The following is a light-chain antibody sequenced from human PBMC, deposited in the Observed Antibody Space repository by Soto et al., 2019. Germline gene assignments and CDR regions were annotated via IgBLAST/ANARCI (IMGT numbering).Light chain of an antibody. V-gene: IGLV1-47*01. CDR3: TAWDDTLRGQL. CDR1: SSNIGSNY. J-gene: IGLJ2*01. Sequence: QAVVTQPPSASGTPGQRVTISCSGSSSNIGSNYVYWYQQLPGTAPKLLIYRNNQRPSGVPDRFSGSKSGPSASLAISGVRSEDEADYYCTAWDDTLRGQLFGGGTQLTVL. CDR2: RNN.